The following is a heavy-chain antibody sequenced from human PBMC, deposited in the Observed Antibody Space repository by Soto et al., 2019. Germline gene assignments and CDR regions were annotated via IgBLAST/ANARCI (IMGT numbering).Heavy chain of an antibody. D-gene: IGHD2-2*02. CDR1: GGSVSSGSYY. V-gene: IGHV4-61*01. CDR3: ARIVVVPAAIGNWFDP. CDR2: IYYSGST. J-gene: IGHJ5*02. Sequence: SETLSLTCTVSGGSVSSGSYYWSWIRQPPGKGLEWIGYIYYSGSTNYNPSLKSRVTISVDMSKNQFSLKLSSVTAADTAVYYCARIVVVPAAIGNWFDPWGQGTLVTVSS.